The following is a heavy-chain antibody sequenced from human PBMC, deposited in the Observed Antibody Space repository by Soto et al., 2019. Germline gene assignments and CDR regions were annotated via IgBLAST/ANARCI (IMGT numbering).Heavy chain of an antibody. J-gene: IGHJ6*02. CDR3: ARQSIFGVLYYYGMDV. Sequence: GESLKISCKGSGYSFTSYWISWVRQMPGKGLEWMGRIDPSDSYTNYSPSFQGHVTISADKSISTAYLQWGSLKASDTAMYYCARQSIFGVLYYYGMDVWGQGTTVTVSS. CDR2: IDPSDSYT. V-gene: IGHV5-10-1*01. D-gene: IGHD3-3*01. CDR1: GYSFTSYW.